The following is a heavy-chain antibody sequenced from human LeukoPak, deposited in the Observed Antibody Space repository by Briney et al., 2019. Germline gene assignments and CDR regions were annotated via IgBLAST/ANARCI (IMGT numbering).Heavy chain of an antibody. D-gene: IGHD4-17*01. J-gene: IGHJ6*03. CDR3: ARDGGDHYYYYMDV. V-gene: IGHV3-21*01. CDR2: ISSSSSYI. CDR1: GFTFSSYS. Sequence: GGSLRLSCAASGFTFSSYSMNWVRQAPGKGLEWASSISSSSSYIYCADSVKGRFTISRDNAKNSLYLQMNSLRAEDTAVYYCARDGGDHYYYYMDVWGKGTTVTVSS.